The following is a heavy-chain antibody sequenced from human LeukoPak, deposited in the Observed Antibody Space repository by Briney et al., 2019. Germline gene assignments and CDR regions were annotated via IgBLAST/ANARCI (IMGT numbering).Heavy chain of an antibody. CDR3: AKGSDFWSGYYDY. Sequence: GGSLRLSCAASGFTFDDYAMHWVRQAPGKGQEWVSGISWNSGSIGYADSVKGRFTISRDNAKNSLYLQMNSLRAEDTALYYCAKGSDFWSGYYDYWGQGTLVTVSS. D-gene: IGHD3-3*01. J-gene: IGHJ4*02. V-gene: IGHV3-9*01. CDR2: ISWNSGSI. CDR1: GFTFDDYA.